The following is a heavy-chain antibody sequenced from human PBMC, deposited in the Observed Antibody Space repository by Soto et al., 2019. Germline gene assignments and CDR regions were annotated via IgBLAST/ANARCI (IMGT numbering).Heavy chain of an antibody. CDR1: GFTVSSNY. CDR2: IYSGGST. D-gene: IGHD6-13*01. CDR3: VGQQLVPYYFDY. Sequence: GGSLRLSCAASGFTVSSNYMSWVRQAPGKGLEWVSVIYSGGSTYYADSVKGRFTISRDNSKNTLYLQMNSLRAEDTAVYYCVGQQLVPYYFDYWGQGTLVTVSS. V-gene: IGHV3-66*01. J-gene: IGHJ4*02.